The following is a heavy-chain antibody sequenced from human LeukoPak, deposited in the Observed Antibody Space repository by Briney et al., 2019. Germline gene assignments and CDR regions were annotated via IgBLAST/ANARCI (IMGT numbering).Heavy chain of an antibody. J-gene: IGHJ4*02. Sequence: GGSLRLSCAASGFTFSSYSMNWVRRAPGKGLEWVSSISSSSSYIYYADSVKGRFTISRDNAKNSLYLQMNSLRAEDTAVYYCASLGYSSSWYQWGQGTLVTVSS. V-gene: IGHV3-21*01. CDR2: ISSSSSYI. CDR1: GFTFSSYS. D-gene: IGHD6-13*01. CDR3: ASLGYSSSWYQ.